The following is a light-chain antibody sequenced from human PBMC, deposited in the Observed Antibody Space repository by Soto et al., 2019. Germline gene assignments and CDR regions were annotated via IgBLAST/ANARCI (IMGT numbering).Light chain of an antibody. CDR1: QTISRW. V-gene: IGKV1-5*03. CDR2: RAS. CDR3: QQYQTWT. Sequence: DIQMTQYHVTLSASVGDRVTITCRASQTISRWLAWYQQKPGKAPKLLIYRASSLESGVPSRFSGSGSGTEFTLTISSLQSDDSATYYCQQYQTWTFGQGTKVEIK. J-gene: IGKJ1*01.